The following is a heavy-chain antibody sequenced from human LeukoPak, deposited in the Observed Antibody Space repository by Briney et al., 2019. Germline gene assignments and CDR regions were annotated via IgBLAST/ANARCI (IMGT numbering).Heavy chain of an antibody. D-gene: IGHD1-1*01. CDR3: ARGPENDGVPHWFDP. Sequence: ASVKVSCKASGYTFTSYYMQWVRQAPGQGLECMGIINPSGGSTSYAQKFQGRVTMTRDTSTSTVYMELSSLRSEDTAVYYCARGPENDGVPHWFDPWGQGTLVTVSS. CDR2: INPSGGST. J-gene: IGHJ5*02. V-gene: IGHV1-46*03. CDR1: GYTFTSYY.